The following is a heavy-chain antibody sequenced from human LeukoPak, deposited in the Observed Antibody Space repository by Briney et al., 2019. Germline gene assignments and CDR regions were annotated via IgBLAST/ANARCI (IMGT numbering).Heavy chain of an antibody. V-gene: IGHV5-51*01. CDR1: GYSFTNYW. CDR3: ARRATVTTNDAFDI. D-gene: IGHD4-17*01. CDR2: IYPGDSDT. Sequence: GESLKISCKGSGYSFTNYWNAWVRQMPGKGLEWMGIIYPGDSDTRYSPSFQGQVTISADKSISTAYLQWSSLKASDTAMYYCARRATVTTNDAFDIWSQGTMVTVSS. J-gene: IGHJ3*02.